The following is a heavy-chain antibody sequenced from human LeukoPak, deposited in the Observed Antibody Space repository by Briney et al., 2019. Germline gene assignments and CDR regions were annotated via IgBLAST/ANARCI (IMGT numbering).Heavy chain of an antibody. CDR2: MNPNSGNT. CDR3: TRGAPGAYCSGGSCPYFDY. Sequence: ASVKASCKASGYTFSSYDINWLRQATGQGLEWMGWMNPNSGNTGYAQKFQGRVTITRNTSISTAYMELSSLRSEDTAVYYCTRGAPGAYCSGGSCPYFDYWGQGTLVTDSS. V-gene: IGHV1-8*03. D-gene: IGHD2-15*01. J-gene: IGHJ4*02. CDR1: GYTFSSYD.